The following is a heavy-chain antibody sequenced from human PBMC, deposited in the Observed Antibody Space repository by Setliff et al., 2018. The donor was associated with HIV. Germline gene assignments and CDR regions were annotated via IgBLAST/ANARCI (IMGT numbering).Heavy chain of an antibody. Sequence: GGSLRLSCAASGFTFSSYAMSWVRQAPGKGLEWVSAISGSGGSTCYADSVKGRFTISRDNSKNTLYLQMNSLRAEDTAIYYCAKDSVVPAAGRVFDYWGQGTLVTVSS. CDR2: ISGSGGST. CDR1: GFTFSSYA. V-gene: IGHV3-23*01. CDR3: AKDSVVPAAGRVFDY. D-gene: IGHD2-2*01. J-gene: IGHJ4*02.